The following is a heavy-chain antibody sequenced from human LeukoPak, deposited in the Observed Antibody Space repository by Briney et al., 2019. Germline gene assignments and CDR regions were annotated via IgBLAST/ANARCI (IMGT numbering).Heavy chain of an antibody. Sequence: PSETLSLTCAVYDGSFSGYYWSWIRQPPGKGLEWIGEINHSGSTNYNPSLKSRVTISVDTSKNQFSLKLSSVTAADTAVYYCARGRSSWSSGTWFDPWGQGTLVTVSS. CDR1: DGSFSGYY. J-gene: IGHJ5*02. CDR2: INHSGST. V-gene: IGHV4-34*01. CDR3: ARGRSSWSSGTWFDP. D-gene: IGHD6-13*01.